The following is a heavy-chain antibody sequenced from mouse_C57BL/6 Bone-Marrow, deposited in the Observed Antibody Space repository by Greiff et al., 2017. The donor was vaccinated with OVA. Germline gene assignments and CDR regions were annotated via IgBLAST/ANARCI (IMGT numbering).Heavy chain of an antibody. V-gene: IGHV5-9-1*02. Sequence: EVKLVESGEGLVKPGGSLKLSCAASGFTFSSYAMSWVRQTPEKRLEWVAYISSGGDYIYYADTVTGRFPISRDNARNTLYLQMSSLKSEDTAMYYCTREFLLWGWYFDVWGTGTTVTVSS. CDR3: TREFLLWGWYFDV. D-gene: IGHD2-10*01. J-gene: IGHJ1*03. CDR1: GFTFSSYA. CDR2: ISSGGDYI.